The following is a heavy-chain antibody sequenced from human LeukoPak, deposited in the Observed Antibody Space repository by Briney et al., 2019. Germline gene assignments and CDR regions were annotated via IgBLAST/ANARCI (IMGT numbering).Heavy chain of an antibody. CDR3: ARDQFRDYFRGADY. D-gene: IGHD3-16*01. CDR1: GFTFSSYG. J-gene: IGHJ4*02. CDR2: ISYDGSNK. Sequence: PGRSLRLSCAASGFTFSSYGMHWVRQAPGKGLEWVAVISYDGSNKYYADSVKGRFTISRDNSKNTLYLQMNSLRVDDTAVYYCARDQFRDYFRGADYWGQGTLVTVSS. V-gene: IGHV3-30*03.